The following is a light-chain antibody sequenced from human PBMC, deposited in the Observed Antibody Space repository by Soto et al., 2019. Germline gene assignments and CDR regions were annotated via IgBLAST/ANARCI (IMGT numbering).Light chain of an antibody. Sequence: ETVMTQSPATLPVSPGERATLSCRASQSVRSNLAWYQQKPGQAPRLLIYGASTRATGVPDRFSGSGSGTECTLTINSSQSEDFALYYCQEYDNWPLWTFGQGTKVEVK. CDR2: GAS. CDR1: QSVRSN. CDR3: QEYDNWPLWT. V-gene: IGKV3-15*01. J-gene: IGKJ1*01.